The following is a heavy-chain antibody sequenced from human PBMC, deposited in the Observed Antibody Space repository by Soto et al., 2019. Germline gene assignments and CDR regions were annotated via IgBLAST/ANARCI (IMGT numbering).Heavy chain of an antibody. CDR1: GGSISSYY. Sequence: SETLSLTCTVSGGSISSYYWSWIRQPPGKGLEWIGYIYYSGSTNYNPSLKSRVTISVDTSKNQFSLKLSSVTAADTAVYYCARSSYYDILTGYNGRFDYWGQGTLVTVSS. V-gene: IGHV4-59*01. CDR3: ARSSYYDILTGYNGRFDY. D-gene: IGHD3-9*01. J-gene: IGHJ4*02. CDR2: IYYSGST.